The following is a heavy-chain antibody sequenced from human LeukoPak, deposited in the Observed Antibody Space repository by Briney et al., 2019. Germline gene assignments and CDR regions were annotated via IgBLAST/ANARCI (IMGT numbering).Heavy chain of an antibody. CDR3: ARDRGTVDWYFDL. CDR2: ISAYNGNT. D-gene: IGHD3-10*01. CDR1: GYTFTSYG. V-gene: IGHV1-18*01. Sequence: ASVKVSCKASGYTFTSYGISWLRQPPGQGLEWMGWISAYNGNTNYAQKLQGRVTMTTDTYTSTAYMELRSLRSDDTAVYYCARDRGTVDWYFDLWGRGTLVTVSS. J-gene: IGHJ2*01.